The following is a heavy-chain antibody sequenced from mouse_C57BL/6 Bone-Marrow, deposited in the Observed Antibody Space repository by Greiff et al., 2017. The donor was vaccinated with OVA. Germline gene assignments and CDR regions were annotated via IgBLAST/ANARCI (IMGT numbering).Heavy chain of an antibody. J-gene: IGHJ1*03. CDR2: ISSGGDYI. V-gene: IGHV5-9-1*02. D-gene: IGHD2-5*01. CDR3: TKIYYSNYVDWYFDV. Sequence: EVKLEESGEGLVKPGGSLKLSCAASGFTFSSYAMSWVRQTPEKRLEWVAYISSGGDYIYYADTVKGRFTISRDNARNTLYLQMSSLKSEDTAMYYCTKIYYSNYVDWYFDVGGTGTTVTVSS. CDR1: GFTFSSYA.